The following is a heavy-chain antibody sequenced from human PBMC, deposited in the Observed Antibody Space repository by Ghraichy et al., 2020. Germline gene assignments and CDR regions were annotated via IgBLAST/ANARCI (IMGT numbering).Heavy chain of an antibody. J-gene: IGHJ4*02. CDR3: ASWGPMGAY. V-gene: IGHV4-39*01. Sequence: SETLSLTCTVSGGSISSSSYYWGWIRQPPGKGLEWIGSIYYSGSTYYNPSLKSRVTISVDTSKNQFSLKLSSVTAADTAVYYCASWGPMGAYWGQGTLVTVSS. CDR1: GGSISSSSYY. D-gene: IGHD3-10*01. CDR2: IYYSGST.